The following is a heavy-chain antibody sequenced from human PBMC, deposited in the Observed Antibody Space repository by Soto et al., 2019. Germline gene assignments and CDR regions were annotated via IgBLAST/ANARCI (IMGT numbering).Heavy chain of an antibody. J-gene: IGHJ3*01. CDR3: GRHYPGAFDV. Sequence: QLQVQESGPGLVKPSETLSLTCAVSGGSIITFSYYWGWIRQPPGKGLEWIGSISYSGSTFYSPSLKSRPTISADASKNQFSLKLSSVTAADTAVFYCGRHYPGAFDVWGQGIVVTVSS. CDR2: ISYSGST. CDR1: GGSIITFSYY. V-gene: IGHV4-39*01.